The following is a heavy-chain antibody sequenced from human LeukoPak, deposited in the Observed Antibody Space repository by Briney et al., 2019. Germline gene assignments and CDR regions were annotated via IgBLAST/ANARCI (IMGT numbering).Heavy chain of an antibody. J-gene: IGHJ4*02. Sequence: SETLSLTCTVSGGSISSSSYYWGWIRQPPGTGLEWIGSIYYSGSTYYNPSLKSRVTISVDTSKNQFSLKLSSVTAADTAVYYCARFSTIWSYIDYWGQGSLVTVSS. CDR2: IYYSGST. CDR1: GGSISSSSYY. D-gene: IGHD5-24*01. V-gene: IGHV4-39*07. CDR3: ARFSTIWSYIDY.